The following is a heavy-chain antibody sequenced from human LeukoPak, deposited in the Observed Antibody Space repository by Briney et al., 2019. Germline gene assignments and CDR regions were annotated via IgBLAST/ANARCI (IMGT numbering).Heavy chain of an antibody. CDR2: IQQDGSEK. CDR1: GFTLSSYW. V-gene: IGHV3-7*01. J-gene: IGHJ6*03. CDR3: ARSDWCYQVRYYYYFMDV. D-gene: IGHD3-10*02. Sequence: AESLRLSCPAYGFTLSSYWMSWVSQPAGKGVEWVANIQQDGSEKYYVDCVKGGSTIARDREKQSLYLQMNCLLAGGTAVYVCARSDWCYQVRYYYYFMDVWGKGTTVTVS.